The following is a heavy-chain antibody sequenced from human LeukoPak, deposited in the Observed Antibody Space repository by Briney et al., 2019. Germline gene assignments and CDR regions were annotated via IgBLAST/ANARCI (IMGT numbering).Heavy chain of an antibody. D-gene: IGHD6-19*01. CDR3: ARGEAVAGRRRWFDP. Sequence: ASVKVSCKASGYTFTAYYMHWVRQAPGQGLEWMGWIAPNSGGTNYAQNFQGRVTMTRDTSISTAYMELSRLRSDDTAVYYCARGEAVAGRRRWFDPWGQGTLVTVSS. CDR2: IAPNSGGT. J-gene: IGHJ5*02. CDR1: GYTFTAYY. V-gene: IGHV1-2*02.